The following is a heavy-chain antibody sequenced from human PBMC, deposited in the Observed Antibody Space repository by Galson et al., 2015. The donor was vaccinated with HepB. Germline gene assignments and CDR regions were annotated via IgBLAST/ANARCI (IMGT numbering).Heavy chain of an antibody. CDR1: GYTFTSYY. CDR3: ARDGYHNATSRFDV. CDR2: IDPNAGKP. J-gene: IGHJ4*02. Sequence: SVKVSCKASGYTFTSYYMHWVRQAPGQGLEYMGWIDPNAGKPTYARGVKGRFVFSLDTSVSTAYLQIGSLEADDTAVYYCARDGYHNATSRFDVWGQGTPVTVPS. D-gene: IGHD2-15*01. V-gene: IGHV7-4-1*01.